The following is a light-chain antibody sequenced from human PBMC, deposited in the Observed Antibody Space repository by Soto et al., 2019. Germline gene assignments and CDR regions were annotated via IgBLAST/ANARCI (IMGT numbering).Light chain of an antibody. Sequence: EIVMTQSPATLSVSPGERATLSCRASQSVSSNLAGYQQKPGQALRLLIYGASTRATGIPARFSGSGSGTEFILTISSRQSADFAVYYCQQYNNWPPWTFGQGTKVEIK. J-gene: IGKJ1*01. V-gene: IGKV3-15*01. CDR3: QQYNNWPPWT. CDR1: QSVSSN. CDR2: GAS.